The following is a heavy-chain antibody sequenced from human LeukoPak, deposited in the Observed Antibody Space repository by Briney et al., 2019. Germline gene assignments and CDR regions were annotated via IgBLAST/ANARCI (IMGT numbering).Heavy chain of an antibody. CDR1: GYTFTGYY. Sequence: ASVKVSCKASGYTFTGYYMHWVRQAPGQGLEWMGWINPNSGGTNYAQKFQGRVTMTRDTSISTAYMELSRLRSDDTAVYYCARTHGSGSYYPPNWYFDLWGRGTLVTVSS. CDR3: ARTHGSGSYYPPNWYFDL. D-gene: IGHD3-10*01. V-gene: IGHV1-2*02. J-gene: IGHJ2*01. CDR2: INPNSGGT.